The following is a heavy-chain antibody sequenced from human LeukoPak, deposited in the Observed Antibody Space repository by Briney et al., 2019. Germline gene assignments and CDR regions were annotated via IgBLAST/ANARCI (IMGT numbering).Heavy chain of an antibody. CDR1: GGSISSYY. J-gene: IGHJ4*02. V-gene: IGHV4-59*08. CDR2: IYYSGST. Sequence: SETLSLTCTVSGGSISSYYWSWIRQPPGKGLEWIGYIYYSGSTNYNPSLKSRVTMSVDTSKNQFSLKLSSVTAADTAVYYCARRDSSGYYFYWGQGTLVTVSP. CDR3: ARRDSSGYYFY. D-gene: IGHD3-22*01.